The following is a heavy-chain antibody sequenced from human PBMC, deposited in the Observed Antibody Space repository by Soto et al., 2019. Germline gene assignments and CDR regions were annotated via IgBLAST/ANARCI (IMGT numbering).Heavy chain of an antibody. Sequence: SETLSLTCTVSGGSISSYYWSWIRQPPGKGLEWIGYIYYSGSTNYNPSLKSRVTISVDTSKNQFSLKLSSVTAADTAVYYCARRDYDILTGYYDYWGQGTLVTVSS. CDR1: GGSISSYY. CDR2: IYYSGST. CDR3: ARRDYDILTGYYDY. D-gene: IGHD3-9*01. J-gene: IGHJ4*02. V-gene: IGHV4-59*01.